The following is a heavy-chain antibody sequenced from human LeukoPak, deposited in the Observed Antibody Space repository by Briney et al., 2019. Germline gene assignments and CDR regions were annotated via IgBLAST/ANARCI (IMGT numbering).Heavy chain of an antibody. CDR3: ARHLMVYAIFDY. Sequence: PSETLSLTCTVSGGSISSSSYYWGWIRQPPGKGLEWIGSIYYSGSTYYNPSLKSRVTISVDTSKNQFSLKLSSVTAADTAVYYCARHLMVYAIFDYWGQGTLVTVSS. D-gene: IGHD2-8*01. J-gene: IGHJ4*02. V-gene: IGHV4-39*01. CDR2: IYYSGST. CDR1: GGSISSSSYY.